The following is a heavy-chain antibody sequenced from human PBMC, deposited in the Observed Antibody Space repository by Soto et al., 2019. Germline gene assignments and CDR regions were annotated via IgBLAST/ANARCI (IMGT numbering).Heavy chain of an antibody. V-gene: IGHV1-8*01. CDR3: SYCSGGSCTHNAFDV. D-gene: IGHD2-15*01. CDR2: MNPQNGNT. J-gene: IGHJ6*02. CDR1: GYTFTGCD. Sequence: ASVKVSCKASGYTFTGCDINWVRQAAGQGLEWLGWMNPQNGNTGYSQKFQGRVTITRDTSASTAYMELSSLRSEDTAVYYCSYCSGGSCTHNAFDVWGQGTTVTVSS.